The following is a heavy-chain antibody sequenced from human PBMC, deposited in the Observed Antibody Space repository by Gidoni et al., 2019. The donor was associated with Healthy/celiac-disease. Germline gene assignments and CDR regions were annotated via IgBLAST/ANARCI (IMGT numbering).Heavy chain of an antibody. CDR3: ARGSPQGIVGATRPIDY. CDR1: GYTFTGYY. Sequence: QVQLVQSGAEVKKPGASVKVSCKASGYTFTGYYMHWVRQAPGQGLEWMGWINPNSGGTNYAQKFQGRVTMTRDTSISTAYMELSRLRSDDTAVYYCARGSPQGIVGATRPIDYWGQGTLVTVSS. D-gene: IGHD1-26*01. V-gene: IGHV1-2*02. J-gene: IGHJ4*02. CDR2: INPNSGGT.